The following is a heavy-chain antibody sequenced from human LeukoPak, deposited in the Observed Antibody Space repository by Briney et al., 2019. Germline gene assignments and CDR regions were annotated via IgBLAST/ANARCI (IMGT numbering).Heavy chain of an antibody. CDR3: AKDLPYSGWDELGY. CDR2: ISGSDGST. V-gene: IGHV3-23*01. CDR1: GFTFSSYA. Sequence: GASLRLSCAASGFTFSSYAMSWVRQAPGKGLEWVSAISGSDGSTYYADSVKGRFTISRDNSKNTLYLQMNSLRAEDTAVYYCAKDLPYSGWDELGYWGQGTLVTVSS. D-gene: IGHD5-12*01. J-gene: IGHJ4*02.